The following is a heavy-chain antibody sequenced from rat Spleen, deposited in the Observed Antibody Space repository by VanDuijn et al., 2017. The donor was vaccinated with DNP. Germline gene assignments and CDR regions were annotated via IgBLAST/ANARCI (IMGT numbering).Heavy chain of an antibody. CDR3: ARHIRAYYYSIYIYPDY. J-gene: IGHJ2*01. V-gene: IGHV5-25*01. CDR1: GFIFSNYD. Sequence: EVQLVESGGGPVQPGRSLKLSCVASGFIFSNYDMAWVCQAPAKGLEWVASISSGGGSTYYRDSVMGRFTISRDNAESTLYLQMDSLRSDDTATYYCARHIRAYYYSIYIYPDYWGQGVMVTVSS. D-gene: IGHD1-2*01. CDR2: ISSGGGST.